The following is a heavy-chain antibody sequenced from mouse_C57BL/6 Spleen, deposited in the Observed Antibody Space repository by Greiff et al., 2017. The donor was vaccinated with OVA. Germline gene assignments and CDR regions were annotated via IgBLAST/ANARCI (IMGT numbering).Heavy chain of an antibody. CDR1: GYTFTDYN. V-gene: IGHV1-18*01. D-gene: IGHD1-1*01. Sequence: EVQLQQSGPELVKPGASVKIPCKASGYTFTDYNMDWVKQSHGKSLEWIGDINPNNGGTIYNQKFKGKATLTVDKSSSTAYMELRSLTSEDTAVYYCARSDFLTTGFDYWGQGTTLTVSS. J-gene: IGHJ2*01. CDR3: ARSDFLTTGFDY. CDR2: INPNNGGT.